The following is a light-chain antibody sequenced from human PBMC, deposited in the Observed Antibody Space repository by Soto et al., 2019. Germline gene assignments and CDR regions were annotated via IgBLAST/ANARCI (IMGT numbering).Light chain of an antibody. CDR3: LQDYNYPWT. Sequence: AIQMTQSPSSLSASVGDRVTISCRASQGIRDELGWYQQKPGKAPMLLIYAASSLHSGVPSRFRGSGSGTDFILTISSLQPEDFATYYCLQDYNYPWTFGQGTKVEIK. CDR2: AAS. CDR1: QGIRDE. V-gene: IGKV1-6*01. J-gene: IGKJ1*01.